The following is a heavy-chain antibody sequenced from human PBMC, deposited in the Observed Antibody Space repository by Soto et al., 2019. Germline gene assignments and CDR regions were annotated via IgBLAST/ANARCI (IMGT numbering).Heavy chain of an antibody. D-gene: IGHD1-26*01. CDR1: GFTFSDYY. V-gene: IGHV3-11*06. CDR3: TRGPPGGSYFHPTA. CDR2: ISGRSSSYT. J-gene: IGHJ4*02. Sequence: GGSLRLSCAASGFTFSDYYMSWVRQAPGKGLEWVSYISGRSSSYTNYADSVRGRFTISRDNAQNSLYLQMNSLRVEDTAVYYCTRGPPGGSYFHPTAWGQGTLVTVYS.